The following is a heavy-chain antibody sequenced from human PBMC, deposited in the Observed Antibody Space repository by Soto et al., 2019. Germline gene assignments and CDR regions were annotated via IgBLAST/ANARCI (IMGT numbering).Heavy chain of an antibody. V-gene: IGHV3-53*01. D-gene: IGHD3-16*01. CDR3: AGRLTTAASLDY. CDR1: GFTVSNND. Sequence: VQLVESGGGLIQAGGSLRLSCAASGFTVSNNDMTWVRQAAGKGLELVSFVHGGDSTSYADSVKGRFTISSDNSKSTLYLQMDSLRAEDTTIYYCAGRLTTAASLDYWGRGTLVTVSS. CDR2: VHGGDST. J-gene: IGHJ4*02.